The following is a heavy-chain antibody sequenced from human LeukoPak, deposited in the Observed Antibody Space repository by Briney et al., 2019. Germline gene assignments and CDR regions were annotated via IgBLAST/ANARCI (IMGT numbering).Heavy chain of an antibody. CDR3: IRERFGDYAEN. Sequence: GESLRPSCVASGFTVANTRMGWVRQPPGKGLEWVSVIYRDGTTSYADSVKGRFTISGDISKNTVYLQMNNLRAEDTAIYYCIRERFGDYAENWGQGTLVTVSS. J-gene: IGHJ4*02. CDR1: GFTVANTR. V-gene: IGHV3-53*03. CDR2: IYRDGTT. D-gene: IGHD4-17*01.